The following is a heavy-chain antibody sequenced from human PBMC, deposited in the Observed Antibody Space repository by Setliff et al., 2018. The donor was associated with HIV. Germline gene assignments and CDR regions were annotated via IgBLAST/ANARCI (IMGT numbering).Heavy chain of an antibody. CDR1: GFAFSTFA. J-gene: IGHJ4*01. Sequence: GGSLRLSCTASGFAFSTFAMHWVRQAPGKGLEWVAVIWYDGNKKDYGDSVKGRFTISRDNSKNTLYLQMNSLRAEDTALYYCAREPSYCGHDCCSLLDYWGQGTLVTVSS. CDR3: AREPSYCGHDCCSLLDY. D-gene: IGHD2-21*02. CDR2: IWYDGNKK. V-gene: IGHV3-33*01.